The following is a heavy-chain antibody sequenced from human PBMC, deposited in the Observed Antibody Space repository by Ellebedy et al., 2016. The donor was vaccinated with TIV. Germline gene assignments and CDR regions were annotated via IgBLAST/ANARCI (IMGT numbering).Heavy chain of an antibody. Sequence: GESLKISCAASGFTVSSNYMSWVRQAPGKGLEWVSVIYSGGSTYYADSVKGRFTISRDNSKNTLYLQMNSLRAEDTAVYYCARDYYGSGSYPHYFDYWGQGTLVTVSS. D-gene: IGHD3-10*01. CDR3: ARDYYGSGSYPHYFDY. J-gene: IGHJ4*02. CDR1: GFTVSSNY. CDR2: IYSGGST. V-gene: IGHV3-66*01.